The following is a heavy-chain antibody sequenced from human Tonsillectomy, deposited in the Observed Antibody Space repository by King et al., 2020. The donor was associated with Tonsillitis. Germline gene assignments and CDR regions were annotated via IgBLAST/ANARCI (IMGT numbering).Heavy chain of an antibody. Sequence: QLQESGSGLVKPSQTLSLTCAVSGGSISSGGYSWSWIRQPPGQGLEWIGHISHSGSTYYNPSLKSRVTMSVDRTKNQFSLKLTSVTAADTAVYYCATARDGYNIFDYWGQGTLVTVSS. CDR1: GGSISSGGYS. D-gene: IGHD5-24*01. CDR3: ATARDGYNIFDY. J-gene: IGHJ4*02. CDR2: ISHSGST. V-gene: IGHV4-30-2*01.